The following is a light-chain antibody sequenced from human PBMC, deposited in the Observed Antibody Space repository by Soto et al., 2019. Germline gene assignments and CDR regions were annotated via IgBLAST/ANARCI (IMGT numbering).Light chain of an antibody. Sequence: EVVLTQSPGTLSLSPGERATLSCRASQSVNSKYLAWFQQKPGQAPRLLIYGASSRATGIPDRFSGSGSGTDFTLTISRLEPEDFELYYCQQYYSLGLTFGGGTKVEIK. CDR3: QQYYSLGLT. CDR2: GAS. J-gene: IGKJ4*01. CDR1: QSVNSKY. V-gene: IGKV3-20*01.